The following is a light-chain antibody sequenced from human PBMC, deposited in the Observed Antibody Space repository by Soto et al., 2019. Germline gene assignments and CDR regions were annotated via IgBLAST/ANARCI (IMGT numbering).Light chain of an antibody. CDR2: SNN. CDR3: ASWDDSLNGSNWV. Sequence: QSVLTQPPSASGTPGQRVTISCSGSSSNIGSNTVNWYQQLPGTAPKLLIYSNNQRPSGVPDRFSGSKSGTSASLAIRGLQSEDEADYYCASWDDSLNGSNWVFGGGTKVTVL. J-gene: IGLJ3*02. V-gene: IGLV1-44*01. CDR1: SSNIGSNT.